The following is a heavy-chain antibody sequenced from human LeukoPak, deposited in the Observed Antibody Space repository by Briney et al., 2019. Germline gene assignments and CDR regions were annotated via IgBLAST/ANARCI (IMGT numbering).Heavy chain of an antibody. CDR2: ISAYNGNT. CDR1: GYTFTSYG. Sequence: VSVKVSCKASGYTFTSYGISWVRQAPGQGLEWMGWISAYNGNTNYAQKLQGRVTMTTDTSTSTAYMELRSLRSDDTAVYYCAREGVYYYDSSGYSPLDYWGKGTLVTVSS. D-gene: IGHD3-22*01. V-gene: IGHV1-18*01. CDR3: AREGVYYYDSSGYSPLDY. J-gene: IGHJ4*02.